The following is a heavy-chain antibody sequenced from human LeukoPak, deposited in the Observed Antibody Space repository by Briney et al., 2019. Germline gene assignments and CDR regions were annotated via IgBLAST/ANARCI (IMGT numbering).Heavy chain of an antibody. Sequence: GGSLRLSCAASGFTFSSYSVNWVRQAPGKGLEWVSSISSSSSYIYYADSVKGRFTISRDNAKNSLYLQMNSLRAEDTAVYYCARDKAVTILFDYWGQGTLVTVSS. CDR3: ARDKAVTILFDY. D-gene: IGHD4-17*01. V-gene: IGHV3-21*01. CDR1: GFTFSSYS. CDR2: ISSSSSYI. J-gene: IGHJ4*02.